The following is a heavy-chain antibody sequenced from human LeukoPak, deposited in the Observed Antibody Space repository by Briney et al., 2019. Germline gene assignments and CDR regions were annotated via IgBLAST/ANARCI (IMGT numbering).Heavy chain of an antibody. D-gene: IGHD3-16*01. Sequence: GGSLRLSCAVSGFIFSSYETNWVRQAPGKGLEWVSYISSGGSIIYYAYSVRGRFNIPRDNAKHSLYLQMNGLRAEDTAVYYCARFARFGDLQGGGYFDYWGQGTLVTVSS. V-gene: IGHV3-48*03. J-gene: IGHJ4*02. CDR2: ISSGGSII. CDR3: ARFARFGDLQGGGYFDY. CDR1: GFIFSSYE.